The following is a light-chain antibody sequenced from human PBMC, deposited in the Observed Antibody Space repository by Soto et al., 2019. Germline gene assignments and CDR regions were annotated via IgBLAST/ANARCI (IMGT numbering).Light chain of an antibody. CDR2: GVS. Sequence: IVLTQAPGTLSLSPGEGATLSCRASQSVSRYLTWYQQKPGQAPRLLIYGVSSRATGIPDRFSGSGSGTDFTLTLSRLEPEDVAVYYCQQYGSSPLTFGGGTKVDI. V-gene: IGKV3-20*01. J-gene: IGKJ4*01. CDR3: QQYGSSPLT. CDR1: QSVSRY.